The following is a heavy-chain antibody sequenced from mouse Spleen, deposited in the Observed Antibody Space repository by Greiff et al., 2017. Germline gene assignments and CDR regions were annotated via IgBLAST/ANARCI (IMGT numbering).Heavy chain of an antibody. CDR1: GFTFSSYA. CDR3: ARRYDYVYYFDY. CDR2: ISSGGSYT. D-gene: IGHD2-4*01. V-gene: IGHV5-9-1*01. Sequence: DVMLVASGGGLVKPGGSRKLSCAASGFTFSSYAMSWVRQTPEKRLEWVATISSGGSYTYYPDSVKGRFTISRDNAKNTLYLQMSSLRSEDTAMYYCARRYDYVYYFDYWGQGTTLTVSS. J-gene: IGHJ2*01.